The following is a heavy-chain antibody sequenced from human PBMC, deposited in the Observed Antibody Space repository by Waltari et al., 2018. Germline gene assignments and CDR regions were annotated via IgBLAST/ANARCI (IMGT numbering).Heavy chain of an antibody. CDR2: IRSKAYGGTT. Sequence: EVQLVESGGGLLQPGRSLRLSCRASGFSFDAFAVVWFRQATGKGLEWVGFIRSKAYGGTTDYAASVKGRFTISRDDSKSIAYLQMNSLKTEDTAVYYCSRVRDFWRGYYMDYWGQGILVTVSS. J-gene: IGHJ4*02. CDR1: GFSFDAFA. D-gene: IGHD3-3*01. V-gene: IGHV3-49*03. CDR3: SRVRDFWRGYYMDY.